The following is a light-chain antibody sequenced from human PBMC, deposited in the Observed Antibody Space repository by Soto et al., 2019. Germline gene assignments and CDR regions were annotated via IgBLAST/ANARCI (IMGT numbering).Light chain of an antibody. CDR2: AAS. CDR3: QQLNSYPPWT. V-gene: IGKV1-9*01. Sequence: DIQLTQSPSFLSASVGDRVTITCRASQGISSFLAWYQQELGKAPKLLIYAASTLQSWVPSRFSGSGSGTEFTLTISSLQPEDFATYYCQQLNSYPPWTFGQGTKVEIK. CDR1: QGISSF. J-gene: IGKJ1*01.